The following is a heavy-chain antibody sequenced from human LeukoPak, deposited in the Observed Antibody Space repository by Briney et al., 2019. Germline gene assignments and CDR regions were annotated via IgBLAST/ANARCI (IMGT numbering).Heavy chain of an antibody. Sequence: PGGSLRLSCAASGFTFSSYAMSWVRQAPGKGLEWVSAISGSGGSTYYADSVKGRFTISRDNSKNTLYLQMDSLRAEDTAVYYCAKGVEGDYGGWFDPWGQGTLVTVSS. D-gene: IGHD4-23*01. CDR1: GFTFSSYA. CDR2: ISGSGGST. CDR3: AKGVEGDYGGWFDP. V-gene: IGHV3-23*01. J-gene: IGHJ5*02.